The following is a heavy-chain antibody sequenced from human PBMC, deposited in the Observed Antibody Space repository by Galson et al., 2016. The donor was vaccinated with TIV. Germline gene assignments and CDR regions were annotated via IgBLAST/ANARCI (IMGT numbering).Heavy chain of an antibody. CDR1: GYTFTRHY. V-gene: IGHV1-46*01. CDR3: ARWFDSSGYYYFDY. CDR2: INPITGIT. D-gene: IGHD3-22*01. Sequence: SVKVSCKASGYTFTRHYMHWVRQAPGQGLEWMGIINPITGITTYAQNFQGRVTMTRDTSTGTVQMELSSLRSEDTAVYYCARWFDSSGYYYFDYWGQGSLITVSS. J-gene: IGHJ4*02.